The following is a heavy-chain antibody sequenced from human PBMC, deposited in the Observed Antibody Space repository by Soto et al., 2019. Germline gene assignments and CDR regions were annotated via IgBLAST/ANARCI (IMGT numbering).Heavy chain of an antibody. D-gene: IGHD5-12*01. CDR3: AESRDGYNYSFDY. CDR1: GFTFTSSA. CDR2: IVVGSGNT. V-gene: IGHV1-58*01. Sequence: ASVKVSCKAYGFTFTSSAVQWVRQARGQRLEWIGWIVVGSGNTNYAQKFQERVTITRDMSTSTAYMELSSLRSEDTAVYYCAESRDGYNYSFDYWGQGTLVTVSS. J-gene: IGHJ4*02.